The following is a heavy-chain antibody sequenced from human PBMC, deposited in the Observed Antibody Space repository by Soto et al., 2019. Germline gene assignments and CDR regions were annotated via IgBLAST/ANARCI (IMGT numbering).Heavy chain of an antibody. D-gene: IGHD3-16*01. V-gene: IGHV4-31*03. CDR2: IYHSWNT. Sequence: SETLSLTCTVSVGSFSRGGYYLSWIRQRPGKGLEWIGYIYHSWNTAYNPSLKSRVIISVDTSKNQFSRELESVTAADTAVYYCAREGALANFEYWGQGTLVNVSS. J-gene: IGHJ4*02. CDR1: VGSFSRGGYY. CDR3: AREGALANFEY.